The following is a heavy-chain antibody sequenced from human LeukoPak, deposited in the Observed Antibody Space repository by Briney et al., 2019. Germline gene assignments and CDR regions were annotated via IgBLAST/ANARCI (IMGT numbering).Heavy chain of an antibody. CDR3: ADRAAAGTGYFDY. D-gene: IGHD6-13*01. V-gene: IGHV4-59*12. CDR2: IYHSGST. CDR1: IDSITNYY. J-gene: IGHJ4*02. Sequence: SETLSLTCSVPIDSITNYYWSWIRQPPGKGLEWIGFIYHSGSTNYNPSLKSRVTISVDKSKNQFSLKLSSVTAADTAVYYCADRAAAGTGYFDYWGQGTLVTVSS.